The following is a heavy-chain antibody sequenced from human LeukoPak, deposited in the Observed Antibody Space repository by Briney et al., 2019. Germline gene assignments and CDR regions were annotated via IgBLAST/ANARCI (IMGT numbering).Heavy chain of an antibody. J-gene: IGHJ2*01. Sequence: SETLSLTCTVSGGSISSGSYYWSWIRQPAGKGLEWIGRIYTSGSTNYNPSLKSRVTISVDTSKNQFSLKLSSVTAADTAVYYCARGPLYYSDSSGRGGFDLWGRGTLVTVSS. CDR3: ARGPLYYSDSSGRGGFDL. CDR2: IYTSGST. CDR1: GGSISSGSYY. V-gene: IGHV4-61*02. D-gene: IGHD3-22*01.